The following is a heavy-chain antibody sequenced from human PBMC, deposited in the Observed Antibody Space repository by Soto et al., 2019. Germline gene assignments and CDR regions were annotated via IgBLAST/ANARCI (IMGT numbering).Heavy chain of an antibody. CDR1: GGSISSSC. V-gene: IGHV4-59*01. CDR2: IYDSGNT. CDR3: ARGRTRYYFDY. J-gene: IGHJ4*02. Sequence: TSETLSLTCTVSGGSISSSCWSWVRQPPGKGLEWFGYIYDSGNTNYNPSLKSRVSISIDTSKNQFSLKLSSVTAADTAVYYCARGRTRYYFDYWGQGTLVTVSS.